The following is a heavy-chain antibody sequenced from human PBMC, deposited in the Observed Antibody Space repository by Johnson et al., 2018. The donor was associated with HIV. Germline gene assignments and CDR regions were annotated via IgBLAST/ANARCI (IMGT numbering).Heavy chain of an antibody. Sequence: VQLVESGGGVVQPGRSLRLSCAASGFTFSRYAMHWVRQAPGKGLEWVSVIFSGGSTYYADSVNGRFTISRDNSKNTLYLQMNSLRAEDTAVYYCARASYVDAFDIWGQGTMVTVYS. D-gene: IGHD1-26*01. J-gene: IGHJ3*02. CDR2: IFSGGST. CDR1: GFTFSRYA. CDR3: ARASYVDAFDI. V-gene: IGHV3-66*01.